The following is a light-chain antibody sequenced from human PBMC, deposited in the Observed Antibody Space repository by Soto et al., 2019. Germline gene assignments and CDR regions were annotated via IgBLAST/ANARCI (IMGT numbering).Light chain of an antibody. CDR2: DAS. J-gene: IGKJ1*01. CDR1: QAIDSW. V-gene: IGKV1-5*01. Sequence: DIQMTQSPSSVSASVGDRVTITCRASQAIDSWLAWYQQKPGEAPKLLIYDASSLESGVPSRFSGRGSGTEFTLTISSLQPDDFATYYCQQYNSYWTFGQGTKVDIK. CDR3: QQYNSYWT.